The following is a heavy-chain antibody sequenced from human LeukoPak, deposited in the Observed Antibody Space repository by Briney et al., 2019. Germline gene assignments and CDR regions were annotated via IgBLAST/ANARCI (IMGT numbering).Heavy chain of an antibody. CDR3: ARGGHRQKEF. J-gene: IGHJ4*02. D-gene: IGHD2/OR15-2a*01. V-gene: IGHV3-7*01. CDR1: GFSLRNYW. CDR2: INPDGSGK. Sequence: GGSLRLSCAASGFSLRNYWMTWVRQSPGKGLEWVAIINPDGSGKYSVDSVKGRFTISRENAKNSLYVQMSSLRAEDTAVYYCARGGHRQKEFWGQGTLVTVSS.